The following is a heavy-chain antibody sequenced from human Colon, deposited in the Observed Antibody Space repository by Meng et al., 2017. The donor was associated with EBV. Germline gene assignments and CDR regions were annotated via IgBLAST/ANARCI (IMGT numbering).Heavy chain of an antibody. V-gene: IGHV4-4*02. CDR3: ARGGGCSSSSCDLDY. CDR2: IYHSGST. Sequence: QVQVQESGPGLVKPSETLSLICVVSGASISSGNWWNWVRQPPGKGLEWIGDIYHSGSTNYNPSLKSRVTISVDKSKNQFSLKLSSVTAADTAMYYCARGGGCSSSSCDLDYWGQGVLVTVSS. CDR1: GASISSGNW. D-gene: IGHD2-2*01. J-gene: IGHJ4*02.